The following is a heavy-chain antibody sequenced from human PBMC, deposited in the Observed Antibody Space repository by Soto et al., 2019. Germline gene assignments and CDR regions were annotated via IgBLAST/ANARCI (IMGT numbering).Heavy chain of an antibody. D-gene: IGHD3-3*01. Sequence: SETLSLTCAVYGGSFSGYYWSWIRQPPGKGLEWIGEINHSGSTNYNPSLKSRVTISVDTSKNQFSLKLSSVTAADTAVYYCARVIDYDFWSGPRDAFDIWGQGTMVTVSS. J-gene: IGHJ3*02. CDR3: ARVIDYDFWSGPRDAFDI. V-gene: IGHV4-34*01. CDR1: GGSFSGYY. CDR2: INHSGST.